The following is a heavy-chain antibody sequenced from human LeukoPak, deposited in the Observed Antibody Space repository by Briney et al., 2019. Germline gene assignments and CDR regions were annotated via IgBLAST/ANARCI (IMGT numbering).Heavy chain of an antibody. D-gene: IGHD2-15*01. Sequence: GGSLSLSCAASGFTSSSYAMSWVRQAPGEGLEWVSAIIGSGRRTKYADSVKGRLTITRDNSKNTLYLQVSSLRAEDTAVYYCAKEVGYCSGGSGSILDYYGMDVWGQGTTVTVSS. V-gene: IGHV3-23*01. CDR3: AKEVGYCSGGSGSILDYYGMDV. J-gene: IGHJ6*02. CDR2: IIGSGRRT. CDR1: GFTSSSYA.